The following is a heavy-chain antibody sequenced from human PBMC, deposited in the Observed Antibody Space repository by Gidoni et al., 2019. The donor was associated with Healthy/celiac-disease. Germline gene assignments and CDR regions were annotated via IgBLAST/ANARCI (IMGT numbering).Heavy chain of an antibody. D-gene: IGHD3-10*01. J-gene: IGHJ6*02. CDR3: ARDDGPMVRGRYSGGMDV. CDR2: IWYDGSNK. CDR1: GFTFSSYG. V-gene: IGHV3-33*01. Sequence: QVQLVESGGGVVQPGRSLGLSCAASGFTFSSYGMHWVRQAPGKGLGWVAVIWYDGSNKYYADSVKGRFTISRDNSKNTLYLQMNSLRAEDTAVYYCARDDGPMVRGRYSGGMDVWGQGTTVTVSS.